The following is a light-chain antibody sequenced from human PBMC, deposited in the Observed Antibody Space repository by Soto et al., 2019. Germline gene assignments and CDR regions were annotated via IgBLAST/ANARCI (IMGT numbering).Light chain of an antibody. J-gene: IGKJ1*01. CDR2: AAS. CDR3: QQYYSFPPT. Sequence: AIRMTQSPSSLSASIGDTVTITCRASQDIGSVLAWYQQKPGKAPELLIYAASTLQSGVPSRFSGGGSGTDFTLTISCLQSEDFATYYCQQYYSFPPTFGQGTKVDIK. CDR1: QDIGSV. V-gene: IGKV1-8*01.